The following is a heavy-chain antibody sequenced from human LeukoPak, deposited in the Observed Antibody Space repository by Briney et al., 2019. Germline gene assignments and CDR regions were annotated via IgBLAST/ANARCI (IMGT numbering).Heavy chain of an antibody. Sequence: PGGSLRLSCAASGFTFSSYAMSWVRQAPGEGLKWVSAISGSGGSTYYADSVKGRFTISRDNSKNTLYLQMDSLRAEDTAVYYCAKTEGSAFDIWGQGTMVTVSS. CDR3: AKTEGSAFDI. CDR1: GFTFSSYA. CDR2: ISGSGGST. J-gene: IGHJ3*02. V-gene: IGHV3-23*01.